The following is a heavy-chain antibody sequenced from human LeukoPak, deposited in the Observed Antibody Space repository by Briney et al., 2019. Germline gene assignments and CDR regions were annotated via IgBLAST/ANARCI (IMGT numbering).Heavy chain of an antibody. Sequence: ASVKVSCEVSGYTFTSYDTNWVRQATGQGLEWMGWMNPNSGNTGYAQKFQGRVTMTRNTSISTAYMELSSLRSEDTAVYYCVKAAAGSWGQGTLVTVSS. CDR3: VKAAAGS. CDR1: GYTFTSYD. J-gene: IGHJ4*02. CDR2: MNPNSGNT. V-gene: IGHV1-8*01. D-gene: IGHD6-13*01.